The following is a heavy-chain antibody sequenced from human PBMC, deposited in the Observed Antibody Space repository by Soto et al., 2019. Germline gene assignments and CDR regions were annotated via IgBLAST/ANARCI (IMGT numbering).Heavy chain of an antibody. CDR2: ISAYNGNT. CDR3: ARRGGDHAFDI. V-gene: IGHV1-18*01. Sequence: QVQMVQSGAEVKKPGSSVKVSCKASGGTFSSYAISWVRQAPGQGLEWMGGISAYNGNTNYAQKLQGRVTMTTDTSTSTAYTEMRSLRSDDTAVYYCARRGGDHAFDIWGQGTMVTVSS. D-gene: IGHD2-21*02. J-gene: IGHJ3*02. CDR1: GGTFSSYA.